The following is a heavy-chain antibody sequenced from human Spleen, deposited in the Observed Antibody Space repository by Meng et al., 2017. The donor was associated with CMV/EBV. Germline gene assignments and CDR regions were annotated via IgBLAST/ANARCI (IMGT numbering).Heavy chain of an antibody. CDR1: GFTFSSCA. Sequence: GESLKISCAASGFTFSSCAMSWVRQAPGKGLEWVSLISGSGGSTYYADSVKGRFTISRDNSKNTLYLQMNSLRAEDTAVYYCAKDGYYDFWSGWQGNWFDPWGQGTLVTVSS. V-gene: IGHV3-23*01. CDR3: AKDGYYDFWSGWQGNWFDP. CDR2: ISGSGGST. D-gene: IGHD3-3*01. J-gene: IGHJ5*02.